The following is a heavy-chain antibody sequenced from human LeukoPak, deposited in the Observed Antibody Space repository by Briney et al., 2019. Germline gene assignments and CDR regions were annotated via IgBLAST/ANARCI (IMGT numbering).Heavy chain of an antibody. D-gene: IGHD4-17*01. J-gene: IGHJ4*02. Sequence: GGSLRLSCAASGFTFSSYAMSWVRQAPGKGLEYVSGISGSGGSKYYADSVKGRFTISRDNSKNTLYLQMNSLRAEDTAVYYCAKSTVTTSFSHFDYWGQGTLVTVSS. CDR3: AKSTVTTSFSHFDY. CDR1: GFTFSSYA. CDR2: ISGSGGSK. V-gene: IGHV3-23*01.